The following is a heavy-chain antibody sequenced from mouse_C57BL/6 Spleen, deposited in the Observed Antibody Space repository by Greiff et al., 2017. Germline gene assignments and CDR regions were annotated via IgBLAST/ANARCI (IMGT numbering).Heavy chain of an antibody. D-gene: IGHD2-4*01. CDR1: GYTFTSYW. CDR3: ARDDYDGNYFDY. J-gene: IGHJ2*01. Sequence: VQLQQPGAELVKPGASVKMSCKASGYTFTSYWLTWVQQRPGKGIEWIGDIYPGSGSTNYNEKFKRKDTLTVDTASSTAYMQLSSLTSEDSAVYYCARDDYDGNYFDYWGQGTTLTVSS. CDR2: IYPGSGST. V-gene: IGHV1-55*01.